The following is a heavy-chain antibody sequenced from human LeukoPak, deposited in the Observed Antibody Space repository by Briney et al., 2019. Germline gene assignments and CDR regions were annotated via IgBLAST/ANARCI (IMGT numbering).Heavy chain of an antibody. D-gene: IGHD2-2*01. J-gene: IGHJ4*02. CDR2: SSAYNGYT. V-gene: IGHV1-18*01. CDR1: VYTFTSYG. Sequence: GASVTVSCKGSVYTFTSYGISGVRQPPGQGLEWMGWSSAYNGYTNYVQKLQGRFTITADTSTSTAYMELRTLRSDDSAVYYCAREVRGALDYWGQGTLVTVSS. CDR3: AREVRGALDY.